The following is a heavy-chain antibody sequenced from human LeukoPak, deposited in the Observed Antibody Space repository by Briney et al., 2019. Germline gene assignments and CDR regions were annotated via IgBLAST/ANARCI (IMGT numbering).Heavy chain of an antibody. V-gene: IGHV3-53*01. J-gene: IGHJ4*02. CDR3: VSYTSIGW. Sequence: GGSLRLSCAASGFTVRSNYMSWLRQAPGKGLEWVSVIYSSGSTYYADSVKGRFTISRDNAKNTLYLQMNSLRAEDTAVYYCVSYTSIGWRGQGTLVTVSS. CDR1: GFTVRSNY. CDR2: IYSSGST. D-gene: IGHD5-18*01.